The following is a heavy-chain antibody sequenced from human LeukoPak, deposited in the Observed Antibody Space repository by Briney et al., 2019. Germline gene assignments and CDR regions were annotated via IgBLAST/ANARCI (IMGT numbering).Heavy chain of an antibody. J-gene: IGHJ3*02. V-gene: IGHV3-21*01. CDR3: ARGYCSGGSCYSGDAFDI. CDR1: GFTFSSYG. D-gene: IGHD2-15*01. CDR2: ISSSSRYI. Sequence: KSGGSLRLSCAASGFTFSSYGMNWVRQAPGKGLEWVSFISSSSRYIYYADSVKGRFTISRDNAKNSLYLQMNSLRAEDTAVYYCARGYCSGGSCYSGDAFDIWGQGTMVTVSS.